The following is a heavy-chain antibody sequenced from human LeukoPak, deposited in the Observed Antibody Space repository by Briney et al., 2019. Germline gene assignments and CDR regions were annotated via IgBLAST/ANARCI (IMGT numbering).Heavy chain of an antibody. V-gene: IGHV4-34*01. D-gene: IGHD3/OR15-3a*01. CDR3: ARGFVDAIDY. CDR2: INHSGST. Sequence: SSETLSLTCAVYGGSFSGYYWSWIRQPPGKGLEWIGEINHSGSTNYNPSLKSRVTISVDTSKNQFSLKLSSVTAADTAVYYYARGFVDAIDYWGQGTLVTVSS. J-gene: IGHJ4*02. CDR1: GGSFSGYY.